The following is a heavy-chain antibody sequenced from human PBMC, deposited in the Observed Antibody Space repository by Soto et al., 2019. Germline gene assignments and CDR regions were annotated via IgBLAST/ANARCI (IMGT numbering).Heavy chain of an antibody. CDR3: AKDVGIVGANYFDP. V-gene: IGHV3-23*01. Sequence: GGSLRLSCAASGIIFSNYAMNWVRQAPGKGLECVSGISGSGGDTYFADSVKGRFIISRDNSENTLYLQMNSLRVEDTAVYYCAKDVGIVGANYFDPWGQGTLVTVSS. D-gene: IGHD1-26*01. J-gene: IGHJ5*02. CDR1: GIIFSNYA. CDR2: ISGSGGDT.